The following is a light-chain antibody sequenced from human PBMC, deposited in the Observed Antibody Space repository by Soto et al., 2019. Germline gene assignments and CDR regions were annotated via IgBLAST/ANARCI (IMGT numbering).Light chain of an antibody. V-gene: IGKV3-20*01. J-gene: IGKJ5*01. Sequence: EIVLTQSPGTLSLSPGERATLSCRASQSVNSDYLAWFQQKPGQAPRLLSYGASTRTTGIPDRFSGSGSGTEFTLTIGRLEPGDFEVYYCLHYGGSPLTFGQGTRLEIK. CDR2: GAS. CDR3: LHYGGSPLT. CDR1: QSVNSDY.